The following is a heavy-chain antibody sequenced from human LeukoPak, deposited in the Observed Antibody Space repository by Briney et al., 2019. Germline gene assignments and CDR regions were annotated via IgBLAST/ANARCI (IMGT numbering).Heavy chain of an antibody. CDR3: ASRDVLRFLEWHPLQAFDI. CDR2: DGET. V-gene: IGHV1-24*01. D-gene: IGHD3-3*01. Sequence: DGETIYAQKFQGRVTMTEDTSTDTAYMELSSLRSEDTAVYYCASRDVLRFLEWHPLQAFDIWGQGTMVTVSS. J-gene: IGHJ3*02.